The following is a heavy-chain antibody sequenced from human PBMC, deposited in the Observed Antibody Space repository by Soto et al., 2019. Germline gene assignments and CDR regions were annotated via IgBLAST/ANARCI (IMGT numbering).Heavy chain of an antibody. CDR3: VMVDNYVTPTPQDV. Sequence: GASVKVSCKASGYIFVNYGIAWVRQAPRQGLEWMGWISPYTGNTHSASKVQGRLTMTTDTSTSTACMDLGSLTSDDTSVYYCVMVDNYVTPTPQDVWGQGTTVTVSS. J-gene: IGHJ6*02. D-gene: IGHD3-16*01. CDR1: GYIFVNYG. CDR2: ISPYTGNT. V-gene: IGHV1-18*01.